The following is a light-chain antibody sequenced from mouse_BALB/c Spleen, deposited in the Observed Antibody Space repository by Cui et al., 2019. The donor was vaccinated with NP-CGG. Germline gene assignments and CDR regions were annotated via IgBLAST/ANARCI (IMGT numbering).Light chain of an antibody. CDR1: TGAVTTSNY. Sequence: QPFLTQDSAPTISPGETVTLTCRSSTGAVTTSNYANWVQEKPDHLFTGLIGGTNNRAPGVPARFSGSLIGDKAALTITGAQTEDEAIYFCVLWYSNHWVFGGGTKLTVL. J-gene: IGLJ1*01. V-gene: IGLV1*01. CDR2: GTN. CDR3: VLWYSNHWV.